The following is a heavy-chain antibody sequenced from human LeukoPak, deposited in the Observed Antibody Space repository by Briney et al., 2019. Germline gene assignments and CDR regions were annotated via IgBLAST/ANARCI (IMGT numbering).Heavy chain of an antibody. CDR2: ISTSGST. CDR3: ASPRTSYRYTFDY. CDR1: VASISNYY. D-gene: IGHD5-18*01. J-gene: IGHJ4*02. V-gene: IGHV4-4*08. Sequence: SETLSLTCAVSVASISNYYWSWIRQAPGKGLEWIGYISTSGSTNYNPSIKSRVSISLDTSNNRFSLNLNFVTAADTAVYFCASPRTSYRYTFDYWGPGALVTVSS.